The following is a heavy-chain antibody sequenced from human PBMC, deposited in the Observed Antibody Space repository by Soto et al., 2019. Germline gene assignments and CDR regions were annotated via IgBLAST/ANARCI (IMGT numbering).Heavy chain of an antibody. Sequence: EVQLLESGGGLVQPGGSLRLSCAASGFTFSNYAMSWVRQAPGRGLEWVSSISGSGDITYYADSVKGRFTISRDNSKNTLYVQMNSLRAEDTAVYYCAKVKTWTYLDYWGQGTLVTVSS. V-gene: IGHV3-23*01. CDR3: AKVKTWTYLDY. J-gene: IGHJ4*02. CDR1: GFTFSNYA. CDR2: ISGSGDIT.